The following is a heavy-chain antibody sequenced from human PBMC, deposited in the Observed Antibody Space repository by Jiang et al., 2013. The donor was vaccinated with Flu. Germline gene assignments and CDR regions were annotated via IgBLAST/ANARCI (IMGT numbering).Heavy chain of an antibody. D-gene: IGHD3-22*01. J-gene: IGHJ2*01. CDR3: ARGRQLHYDSSGSGRGYFDL. CDR2: INHSGST. CDR1: GGSFSGYY. Sequence: PSETLSLTCAVYGGSFSGYYWSWIRQPPGKGLEWIGEINHSGSTNYNPSLKSRVTISVDTSKNQFSLKLSSVTAADTAVYYCARGRQLHYDSSGSGRGYFDLWGRGTPVTVSS. V-gene: IGHV4-34*01.